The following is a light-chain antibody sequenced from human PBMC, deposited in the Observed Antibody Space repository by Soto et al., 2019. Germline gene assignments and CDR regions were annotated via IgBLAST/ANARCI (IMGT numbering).Light chain of an antibody. CDR2: EVN. CDR1: SSDVGGYNS. Sequence: QSALTQPASVSGSPGQSITISCTGTSSDVGGYNSVSRYQQEPGKAPKLLIYEVNNRFSGVSNRFSGSKSGNTASLTISGLLTEDEADYYCSSYTTTNTYVFGTGTKLTVL. V-gene: IGLV2-14*01. J-gene: IGLJ1*01. CDR3: SSYTTTNTYV.